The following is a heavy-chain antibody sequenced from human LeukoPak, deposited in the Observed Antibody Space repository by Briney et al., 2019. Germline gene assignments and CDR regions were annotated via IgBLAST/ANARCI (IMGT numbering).Heavy chain of an antibody. CDR1: GFTVSSNY. CDR3: ARQGYSGHSQGAADY. V-gene: IGHV3-53*01. Sequence: GGSLRLSCAVSGFTVSSNYMSWVRQAPGKGLEWVSVIYSGGSTYYADSVKGRFTISRDNSKNTLYLQMNSLRAEDTAVYYCARQGYSGHSQGAADYWGQGTLVTVSS. CDR2: IYSGGST. J-gene: IGHJ4*02. D-gene: IGHD4-23*01.